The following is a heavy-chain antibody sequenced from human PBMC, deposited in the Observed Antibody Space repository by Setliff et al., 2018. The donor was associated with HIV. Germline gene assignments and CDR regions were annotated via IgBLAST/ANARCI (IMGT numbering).Heavy chain of an antibody. CDR3: AREVGGRNTLGSCVLGY. V-gene: IGHV1-69*10. Sequence: SVKVSCKASGDTFNSYTFTWVRQAPGQGPEWMGGIITILGIPNYAPKFQHRVTISADESTKTIYMELSNLKSDDTAVYFCAREVGGRNTLGSCVLGYWGQGTPVTVS. CDR2: IITILGIP. D-gene: IGHD1-26*01. J-gene: IGHJ4*02. CDR1: GDTFNSYT.